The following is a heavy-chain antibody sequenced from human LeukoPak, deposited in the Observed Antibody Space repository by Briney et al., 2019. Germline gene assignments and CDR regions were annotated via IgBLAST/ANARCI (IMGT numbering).Heavy chain of an antibody. J-gene: IGHJ5*02. D-gene: IGHD3-16*01. CDR2: TYTDGTT. Sequence: SETLSLTCTVSGDSISRGNYYWSWIRRPAGKGPEWIGRTYTDGTTNYKPSHIAGATSYNPSLKSRVTISVDTSKNQFSLKLESVTASDTAVYYCARDWGPWRNWFDPWGQGILVTVSS. CDR1: GDSISRGNYY. V-gene: IGHV4-61*02. CDR3: ARDWGPWRNWFDP.